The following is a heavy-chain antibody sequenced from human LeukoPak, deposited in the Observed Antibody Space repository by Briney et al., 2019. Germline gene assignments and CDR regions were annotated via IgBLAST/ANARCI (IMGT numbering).Heavy chain of an antibody. J-gene: IGHJ4*02. D-gene: IGHD3-22*01. CDR3: ARGPYDSSGYYYVSFDY. Sequence: SETLSLTCTVSGGSISSYYWSWIRQPPGKGLEWIGYIYYSGSTNYNPSLKSRVTISVDTSKNQFSLKLSSVTAADTAVYYCARGPYDSSGYYYVSFDYWGQGTLVTVSS. V-gene: IGHV4-59*01. CDR2: IYYSGST. CDR1: GGSISSYY.